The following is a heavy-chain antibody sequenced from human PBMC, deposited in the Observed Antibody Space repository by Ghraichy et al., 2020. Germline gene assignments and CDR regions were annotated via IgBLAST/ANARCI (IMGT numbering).Heavy chain of an antibody. Sequence: SETLSLTCTVSGGSISSGSHYWSWIRQPAGKGLEWIGRIYTSGSTNYNPSLQSRVIISVDTSKNQFSLKLSSVTAADTAVYYCARDWTKGVVSADWFDPWGQGTLVTVSA. CDR3: ARDWTKGVVSADWFDP. CDR2: IYTSGST. CDR1: GGSISSGSHY. D-gene: IGHD3/OR15-3a*01. J-gene: IGHJ5*02. V-gene: IGHV4-61*02.